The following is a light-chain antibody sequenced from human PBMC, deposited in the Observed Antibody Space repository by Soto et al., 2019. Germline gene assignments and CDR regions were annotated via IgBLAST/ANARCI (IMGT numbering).Light chain of an antibody. CDR2: WAS. V-gene: IGKV4-1*01. CDR1: QSVLYSSNNKNY. Sequence: DIVMTQSPDSLAVSLGERATINCKSSQSVLYSSNNKNYLAWYQQKPGQPPKLLIYWASTRESGVPDRFSGSGSGTDFTRPISSLQAEDEAVYYGQQYYSTPPAFGQGTKVEIK. CDR3: QQYYSTPPA. J-gene: IGKJ1*01.